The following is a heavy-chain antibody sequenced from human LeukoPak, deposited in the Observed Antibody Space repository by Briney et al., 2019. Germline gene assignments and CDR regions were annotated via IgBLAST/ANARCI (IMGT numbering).Heavy chain of an antibody. J-gene: IGHJ4*02. V-gene: IGHV3-30*18. CDR2: ISYDGSYK. CDR1: AFTFNNYG. CDR3: AKSLSDGYDY. Sequence: GRSLRLSCAASAFTFNNYGMHWVRQAPGKGLERVAVISYDGSYKYYTDSVKGRFTISRDNSKNTLHLQMNSLRADDTAVYYCAKSLSDGYDYWGQGTPVTVSS. D-gene: IGHD6-13*01.